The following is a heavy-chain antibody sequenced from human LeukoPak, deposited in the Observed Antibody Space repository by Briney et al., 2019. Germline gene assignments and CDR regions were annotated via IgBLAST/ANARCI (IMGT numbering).Heavy chain of an antibody. CDR3: AREGYNYGSDAFDI. J-gene: IGHJ3*02. V-gene: IGHV3-49*03. CDR2: IKTKTYGGTT. Sequence: GGSLRLSCTTSGFTFGDHGVSWFRQAPGKGPEWISFIKTKTYGGTTEYAASVKGRFTISRDDSNNSLYLQMNSLRTEDTAVYYCAREGYNYGSDAFDIWGQGTMVTVSS. CDR1: GFTFGDHG. D-gene: IGHD5-18*01.